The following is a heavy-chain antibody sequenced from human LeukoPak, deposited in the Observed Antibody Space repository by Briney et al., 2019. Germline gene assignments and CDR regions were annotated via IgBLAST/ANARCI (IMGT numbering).Heavy chain of an antibody. CDR1: GYTFSSYA. CDR2: ISAYNGNT. Sequence: ASVKVSCKGSGYTFSSYAISWLRQAPAQGLEWMGWISAYNGNTNYAQKLQGRVTMTTDTSTSTAYMELRSLRSDDTAVYYCARGLGIVGTTQVDYWGQGTLVTVSS. V-gene: IGHV1-18*01. J-gene: IGHJ4*02. D-gene: IGHD1-26*01. CDR3: ARGLGIVGTTQVDY.